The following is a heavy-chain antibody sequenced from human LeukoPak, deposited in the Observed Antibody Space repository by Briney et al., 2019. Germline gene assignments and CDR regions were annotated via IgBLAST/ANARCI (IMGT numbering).Heavy chain of an antibody. D-gene: IGHD1/OR15-1a*01. CDR1: GFTFSNYG. Sequence: PGGSLRLSCAASGFTFSNYGMHWVRQAPGKGLEWVAVISSDGNKKYYADSVKGRFTMSRDNSKNTLYLQMDTLTVEDMAVYYCAKRMLASTGTGKDYWGQGTLVTVSS. CDR3: AKRMLASTGTGKDY. CDR2: ISSDGNKK. J-gene: IGHJ4*02. V-gene: IGHV3-30*18.